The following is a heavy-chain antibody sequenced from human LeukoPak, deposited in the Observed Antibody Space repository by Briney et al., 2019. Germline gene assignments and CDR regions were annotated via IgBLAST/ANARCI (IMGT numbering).Heavy chain of an antibody. CDR3: ARGGWELPHYYYYMDV. J-gene: IGHJ6*03. Sequence: SVKVSCKASGYTFTGYNMHWVRQAPGQGLEWMGGIIPIFGTANYAQKFQGRVTITADKSTSTAYMELSSLSSEDTAVYYCARGGWELPHYYYYMDVWGKGTTVTVSS. D-gene: IGHD1-26*01. CDR2: IIPIFGTA. V-gene: IGHV1-69*06. CDR1: GYTFTGYN.